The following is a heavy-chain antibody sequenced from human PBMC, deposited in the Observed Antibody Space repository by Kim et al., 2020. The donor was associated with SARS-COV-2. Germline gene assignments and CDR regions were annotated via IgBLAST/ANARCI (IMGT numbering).Heavy chain of an antibody. Sequence: GGSLRLSCAASGFTFSSYEMNWVRQAPGKGLEWVSYISIGGSTIYYADSVKGRFIISRDNAKNSLYLQMNSLRAEDTAVYYCAREGIDKNAFDIWGQGTMVTVSS. D-gene: IGHD3-9*01. J-gene: IGHJ3*02. CDR1: GFTFSSYE. CDR3: AREGIDKNAFDI. CDR2: ISIGGSTI. V-gene: IGHV3-48*03.